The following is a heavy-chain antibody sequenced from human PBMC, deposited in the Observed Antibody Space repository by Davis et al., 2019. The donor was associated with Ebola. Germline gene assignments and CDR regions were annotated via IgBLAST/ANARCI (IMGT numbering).Heavy chain of an antibody. Sequence: AASVKVSCKASGYRFPSYSMHWVRQAPGQSLEWMGWLNPGTGGKKYSQRFQDRVTFSWDTSASTAYMDLSSLRSEDTAVYYCARFSLTPPYGYNYGDFLDYWGQGTLVTVSS. V-gene: IGHV1-3*01. CDR3: ARFSLTPPYGYNYGDFLDY. CDR2: LNPGTGGK. J-gene: IGHJ4*02. D-gene: IGHD5-18*01. CDR1: GYRFPSYS.